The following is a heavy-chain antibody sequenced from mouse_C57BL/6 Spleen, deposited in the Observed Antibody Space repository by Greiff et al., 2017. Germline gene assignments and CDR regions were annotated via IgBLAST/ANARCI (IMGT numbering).Heavy chain of an antibody. Sequence: DVKLVESGEGLVKPGGSLKLSCAASGFTFSSYAMSWVRQTPEKRLEWVAYISSGGDYIYYADTVKGRFTISRDNARNTLYLQMSSLKSEDTAMYYCTRAEGHYYGSSLYAMDYWGQGTSVTVSS. CDR2: ISSGGDYI. D-gene: IGHD1-1*01. CDR3: TRAEGHYYGSSLYAMDY. CDR1: GFTFSSYA. V-gene: IGHV5-9-1*02. J-gene: IGHJ4*01.